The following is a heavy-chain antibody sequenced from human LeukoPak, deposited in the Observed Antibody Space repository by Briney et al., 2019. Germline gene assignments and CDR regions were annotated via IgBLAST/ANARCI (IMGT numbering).Heavy chain of an antibody. D-gene: IGHD1-26*01. J-gene: IGHJ4*02. CDR2: INPNSGGT. CDR1: VYTFTGYY. CDR3: ARDPPGGDSGSYAFDY. V-gene: IGHV1-2*02. Sequence: ASVNVSCKASVYTFTGYYMHWVRQAPGQGLEWMGWINPNSGGTNYAQKFQGRVTMTRDTSISTAYMELSRLRSDDTAVYYCARDPPGGDSGSYAFDYWGQGTLVTVSS.